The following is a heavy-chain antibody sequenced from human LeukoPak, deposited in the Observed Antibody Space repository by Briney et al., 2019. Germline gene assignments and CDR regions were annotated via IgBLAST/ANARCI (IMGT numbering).Heavy chain of an antibody. CDR1: GASVSNARNY. J-gene: IGHJ4*02. CDR3: GSRLSSSWYDF. V-gene: IGHV4-39*07. D-gene: IGHD6-13*01. Sequence: SETLSLTCTVSGASVSNARNYWGWIRQPPGKGLEWIGSFYYGGGTYHNPSLRSRTIISSDTSKNQFSLRLNFVTAADTAVYYCGSRLSSSWYDFWGQGALVTVSS. CDR2: FYYGGGT.